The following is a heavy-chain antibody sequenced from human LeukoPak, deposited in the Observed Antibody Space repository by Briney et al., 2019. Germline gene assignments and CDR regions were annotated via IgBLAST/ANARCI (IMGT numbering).Heavy chain of an antibody. V-gene: IGHV4-31*03. J-gene: IGHJ2*01. CDR3: ARADGPPRSTWYFDL. D-gene: IGHD5-24*01. CDR1: GGSISSGGYY. Sequence: SETLSLTCTVSGGSISSGGYYWSWLRQHPGKGLEWIGYIYYSGSTYYNPSLKSRVTISVDTSKNQFSLKLSYVTAADTAVYYCARADGPPRSTWYFDLWGRGTLVTVSS. CDR2: IYYSGST.